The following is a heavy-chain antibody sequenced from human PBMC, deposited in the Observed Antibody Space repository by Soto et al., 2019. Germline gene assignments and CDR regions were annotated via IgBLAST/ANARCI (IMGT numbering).Heavy chain of an antibody. V-gene: IGHV3-48*01. D-gene: IGHD2-15*01. CDR3: ARTKSPYCSGGSCYPAAFDI. J-gene: IGHJ3*02. CDR1: GVSFRSYS. Sequence: GGSLGLSCAASGVSFRSYSMNWVRKAPGKGLEWVSYISSSSSTIYYADSVKGRFTISRDNAKNSLYLQMNSLRAEDTAVYYCARTKSPYCSGGSCYPAAFDIWGQGTIVTVSS. CDR2: ISSSSSTI.